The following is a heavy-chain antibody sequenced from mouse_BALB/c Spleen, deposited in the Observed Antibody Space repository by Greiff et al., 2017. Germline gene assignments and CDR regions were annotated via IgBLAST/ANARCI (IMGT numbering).Heavy chain of an antibody. V-gene: IGHV1S135*01. CDR3: TRDCAIAY. CDR1: GYSFTDYN. J-gene: IGHJ3*01. Sequence: VQLQQSGPELVKPGASVKVSCKASGYSFTDYNMYWVKQSHGKRLEWIGYINPYNGGTGYNQKFKGKATLTVDKSSSTAYMQLSSPTSEVSAVYYCTRDCAIAYWGQGTLVTVSA. CDR2: INPYNGGT.